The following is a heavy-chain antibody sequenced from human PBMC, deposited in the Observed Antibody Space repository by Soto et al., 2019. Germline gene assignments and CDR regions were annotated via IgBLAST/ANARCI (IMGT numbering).Heavy chain of an antibody. J-gene: IGHJ6*02. D-gene: IGHD2-21*02. CDR1: GYTFTSYY. CDR2: INPSGGST. V-gene: IGHV1-46*01. Sequence: ASVKVSCKASGYTFTSYYMHWVRQAPGQGLEWMGIINPSGGSTSYAQKFQGRVTMTRDTSTSTVYMELSSLRSEDTAVYYCARGGELVVVVTAIDYYYYGMDVWGQGTTVTVSS. CDR3: ARGGELVVVVTAIDYYYYGMDV.